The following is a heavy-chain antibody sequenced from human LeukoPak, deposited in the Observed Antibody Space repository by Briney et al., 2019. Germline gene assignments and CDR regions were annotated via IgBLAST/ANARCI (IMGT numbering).Heavy chain of an antibody. V-gene: IGHV1-3*01. D-gene: IGHD1-26*01. CDR1: GYTFTSYA. CDR3: ARENPELLAFDY. Sequence: GASVKVSCKAYGYTFTSYAMHWVRQAPGQRLEWMGWINAGNGNTKYSQKFQGRVTITRDTSANTAYMELSSLRSEDTAVYYCARENPELLAFDYWGQGTLVTVSS. CDR2: INAGNGNT. J-gene: IGHJ4*02.